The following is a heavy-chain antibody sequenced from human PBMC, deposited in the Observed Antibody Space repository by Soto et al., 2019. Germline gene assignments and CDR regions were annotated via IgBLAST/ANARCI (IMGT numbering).Heavy chain of an antibody. CDR3: ARRDLLKGAGSHSGSYYYDAFDI. Sequence: GGSLRLSCAASGFTVSSNYMSWVRQAPGKGLEWVSVIYSGGSTYYADSVKGRFTISRDNSKNTLYLQMNSLRAEDTAVYYCARRDLLKGAGSHSGSYYYDAFDIWGQGTMVTVSS. J-gene: IGHJ3*02. CDR1: GFTVSSNY. V-gene: IGHV3-66*01. D-gene: IGHD3-10*01. CDR2: IYSGGST.